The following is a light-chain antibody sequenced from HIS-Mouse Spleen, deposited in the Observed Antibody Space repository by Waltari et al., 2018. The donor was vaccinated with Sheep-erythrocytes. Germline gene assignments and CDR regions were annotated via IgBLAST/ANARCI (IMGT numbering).Light chain of an antibody. CDR3: CSYAGSSTPWV. CDR1: SSDVGSYNL. CDR2: EGS. J-gene: IGLJ3*02. Sequence: QSALTQPASVSGSPGQSITISCTGTSSDVGSYNLVSWYQQHPGKAPKLLIYEGSKRPSGGSNRFSGSQSGKTASLTISGLQAEDEADYYCCSYAGSSTPWVFGGGTKLTVL. V-gene: IGLV2-23*01.